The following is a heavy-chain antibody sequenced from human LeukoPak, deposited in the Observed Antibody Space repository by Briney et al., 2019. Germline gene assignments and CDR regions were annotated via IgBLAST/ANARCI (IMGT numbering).Heavy chain of an antibody. Sequence: PSETLSLTCTVSGGSINFYYWSWFRQPPGKGLEWIGYIYYSGSTNYNPSLKSRVTISVDTSKNQFSLKVRSVTAEDRAVYYCARVESGYSYGPIGYWGQGTLVTVSS. J-gene: IGHJ4*02. CDR3: ARVESGYSYGPIGY. D-gene: IGHD5-18*01. V-gene: IGHV4-59*01. CDR1: GGSINFYY. CDR2: IYYSGST.